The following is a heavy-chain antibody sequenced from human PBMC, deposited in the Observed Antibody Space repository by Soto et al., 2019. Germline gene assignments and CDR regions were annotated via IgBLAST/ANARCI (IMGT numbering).Heavy chain of an antibody. CDR1: GGSISSSSYY. J-gene: IGHJ4*02. V-gene: IGHV4-39*01. CDR3: ASSYSGYDPPYY. Sequence: LSLTCTVSGGSISSSSYYWGWIRQPPGKGLEWIGSIYYSGSTYYNPSLKSRVTISVDTSKNQFSLKLSSVTAADTAVYYCASSYSGYDPPYYWGQGTLVTVSS. D-gene: IGHD5-12*01. CDR2: IYYSGST.